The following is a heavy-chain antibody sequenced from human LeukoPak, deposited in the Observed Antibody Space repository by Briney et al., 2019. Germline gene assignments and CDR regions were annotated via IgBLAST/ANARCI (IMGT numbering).Heavy chain of an antibody. CDR3: ARRGRATSFDY. CDR2: INHSGST. D-gene: IGHD5-12*01. CDR1: GGSFSGYN. J-gene: IGHJ4*02. Sequence: SSETLSLTCAVYGGSFSGYNWSWIRQPPGKGLEWIGEINHSGSTNYNPSLKSRVTISVDTSKKQFSLKLSSVTAADTAVYYCARRGRATSFDYWGQGTLVTVSS. V-gene: IGHV4-34*01.